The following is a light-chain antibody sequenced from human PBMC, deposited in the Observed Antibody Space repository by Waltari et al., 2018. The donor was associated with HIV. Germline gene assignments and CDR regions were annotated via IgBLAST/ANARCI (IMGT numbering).Light chain of an antibody. Sequence: EIMMTQSPPTLSASSGASTTLSCRASQSVSTNLAWYQQKPGQAPRLLIYGASTRATGIPARFSGSGSGTDFTLTISSLQSEDSVTYYCQQYNNWPLAFGGGTKVEIK. CDR3: QQYNNWPLA. CDR2: GAS. V-gene: IGKV3-15*01. J-gene: IGKJ4*01. CDR1: QSVSTN.